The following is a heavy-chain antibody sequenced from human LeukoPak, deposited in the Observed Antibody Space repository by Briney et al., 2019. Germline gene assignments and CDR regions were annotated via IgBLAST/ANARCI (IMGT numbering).Heavy chain of an antibody. D-gene: IGHD4-17*01. V-gene: IGHV3-30*04. J-gene: IGHJ4*02. CDR2: ISYDGSNK. Sequence: GGSLRLSCAASGFTFSSYAMHWVRQAPGKGLEWVAVISYDGSNKYYADSVKGRFTISRDNSKNTLYLQMNSLRAEDTAVYYCARDRGGGDYEGHFDYWGQGTLVTVSS. CDR3: ARDRGGGDYEGHFDY. CDR1: GFTFSSYA.